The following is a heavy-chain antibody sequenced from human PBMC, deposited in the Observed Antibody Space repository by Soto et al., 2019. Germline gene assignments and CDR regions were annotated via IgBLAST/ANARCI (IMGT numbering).Heavy chain of an antibody. Sequence: SSETLSLTCTVSGGPIISSNHYWAWIRQPPGEGLEWIGSMYHSGNTYYNPSLNSRVTISVDTSKNQFSLKLSSVTAADTALYFCASHYFDSWTGHYTGVFYFDFRGQGALVTVSS. CDR2: MYHSGNT. J-gene: IGHJ4*02. CDR3: ASHYFDSWTGHYTGVFYFDF. V-gene: IGHV4-39*01. D-gene: IGHD3-9*01. CDR1: GGPIISSNHY.